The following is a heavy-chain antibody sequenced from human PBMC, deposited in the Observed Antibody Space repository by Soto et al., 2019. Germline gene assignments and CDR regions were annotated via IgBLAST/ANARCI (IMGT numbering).Heavy chain of an antibody. Sequence: VASVKVSCKASGYTFTNYGITWVRQAPGQGLEWMGWISGYNGNTNYAQKLQGRVIMTTDTSTSTAYMELRSLRSDDTAVYYCARRALYYDILTGSPLDYWGQGTLVTVDS. D-gene: IGHD3-9*01. V-gene: IGHV1-18*01. CDR3: ARRALYYDILTGSPLDY. CDR1: GYTFTNYG. CDR2: ISGYNGNT. J-gene: IGHJ4*02.